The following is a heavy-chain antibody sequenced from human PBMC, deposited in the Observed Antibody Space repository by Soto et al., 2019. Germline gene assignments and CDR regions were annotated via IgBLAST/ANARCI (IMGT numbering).Heavy chain of an antibody. CDR3: ARDMMWWELQQYYYYGMDV. CDR2: IWYDGSNK. J-gene: IGHJ6*02. V-gene: IGHV3-33*01. CDR1: GFTFSSYG. Sequence: PGGSLRLSCAASGFTFSSYGMHWVRQAPGKGLEWVAVIWYDGSNKYYADSVKGRFTISRDNSKNTLYLQMNSLRAEDTAVYYCARDMMWWELQQYYYYGMDVWGQGTTVTVSS. D-gene: IGHD1-26*01.